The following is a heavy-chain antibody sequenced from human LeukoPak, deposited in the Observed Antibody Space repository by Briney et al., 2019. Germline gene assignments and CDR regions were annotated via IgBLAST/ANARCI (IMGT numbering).Heavy chain of an antibody. Sequence: EGSLRLSCAASGFTFSNYALTWVRQAPGKGLEWVSSITGAGYARYADSVKGRFTTSRDNSKNTLYLQMDSLRGDDTALYHCSRDPNSDYVGAFDNWGQGTMVTVSS. D-gene: IGHD4-11*01. J-gene: IGHJ3*02. CDR1: GFTFSNYA. V-gene: IGHV3-23*01. CDR3: SRDPNSDYVGAFDN. CDR2: ITGAGYAR.